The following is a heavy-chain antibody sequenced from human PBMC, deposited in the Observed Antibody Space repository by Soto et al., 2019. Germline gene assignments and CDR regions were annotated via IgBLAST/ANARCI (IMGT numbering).Heavy chain of an antibody. CDR2: ISNDETKK. CDR1: GFFFDTYS. Sequence: SLRLSWAASGFFFDTYSLRWVRQAPGKGLEWVAVISNDETKKYFADSVKGRVSISRDSSKNTVYLQMDSLRAEDTAVYYCARSIAVAGLEYWGQGTLVTV. V-gene: IGHV3-30-3*01. D-gene: IGHD6-19*01. J-gene: IGHJ4*02. CDR3: ARSIAVAGLEY.